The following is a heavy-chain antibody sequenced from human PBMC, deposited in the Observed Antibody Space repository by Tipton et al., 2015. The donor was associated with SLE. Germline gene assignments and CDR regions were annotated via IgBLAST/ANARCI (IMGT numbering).Heavy chain of an antibody. V-gene: IGHV3-30*02. D-gene: IGHD3-10*01. Sequence: QVQLVQSGGGVVQPGGSLRLSCAASGFTFKNYGMHWIRQAPGKGLEWVTFLRYDGGNKYYADSVKGRFTISRDNSKNTLYLQLNSLRPEDTAVYYCAKDWGYSGSGGAYFDYWGQGTLVTVSS. CDR2: LRYDGGNK. CDR1: GFTFKNYG. J-gene: IGHJ4*02. CDR3: AKDWGYSGSGGAYFDY.